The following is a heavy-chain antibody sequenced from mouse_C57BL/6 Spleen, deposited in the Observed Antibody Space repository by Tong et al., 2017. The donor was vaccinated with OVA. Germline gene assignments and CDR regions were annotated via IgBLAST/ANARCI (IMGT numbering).Heavy chain of an antibody. Sequence: EVQLQESGGGLVKPGGSLKLSCAASGFTFSDYGMHWVRQAPEKGLEWVAYISSGSSTIYYADTVKGRFTISRDNAKNTLFLQMTSLRSEDTAMYYCARTLYYDYDEGNWFAYWGQGTLVTVSA. J-gene: IGHJ3*01. CDR2: ISSGSSTI. CDR3: ARTLYYDYDEGNWFAY. V-gene: IGHV5-17*01. CDR1: GFTFSDYG. D-gene: IGHD2-4*01.